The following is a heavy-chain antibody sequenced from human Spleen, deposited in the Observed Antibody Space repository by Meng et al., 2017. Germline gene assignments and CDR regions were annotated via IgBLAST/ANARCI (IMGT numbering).Heavy chain of an antibody. D-gene: IGHD2-2*01. CDR2: ISSSGSTI. V-gene: IGHV3-11*04. CDR3: ARDSPQLTYYYYGMDV. J-gene: IGHJ6*02. CDR1: GFTVSSNY. Sequence: GESLKISCAASGFTVSSNYMSWVRQAPGKGLEWVSYISSSGSTIYYADSVKGRFTISRDNAKNSLYLQMNSLRAEDTAVYYCARDSPQLTYYYYGMDVWGQGTTVTVSS.